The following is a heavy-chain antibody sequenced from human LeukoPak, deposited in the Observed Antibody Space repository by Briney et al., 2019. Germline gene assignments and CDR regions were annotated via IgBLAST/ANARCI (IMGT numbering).Heavy chain of an antibody. D-gene: IGHD3-22*01. J-gene: IGHJ4*02. Sequence: QAGGSLRLSCAASGFTFSSYGMHWAPQPPGKRLEWVGFVSYDGSKKFYADFVKGRFSISRDNSKNTLYVQMNSLGAEDTALYYCAKLGFDSSGSHSLVDYWGQGTPVTVSS. V-gene: IGHV3-30*18. CDR3: AKLGFDSSGSHSLVDY. CDR1: GFTFSSYG. CDR2: VSYDGSKK.